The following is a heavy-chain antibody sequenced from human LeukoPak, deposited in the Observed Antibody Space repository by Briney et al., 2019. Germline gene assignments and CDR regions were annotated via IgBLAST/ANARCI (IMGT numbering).Heavy chain of an antibody. J-gene: IGHJ5*02. Sequence: PSETLSLTCSVSGGSIRSLGYSWGWIRQPPGKGLEWIASMYYTGTTYYNSSLKSRVTMSVDTSKNQFSLNLTSVTAADTAVFYCARSVSAYAGRGWFDPWGQGTLVTVSS. CDR1: GGSIRSLGYS. CDR3: ARSVSAYAGRGWFDP. CDR2: MYYTGTT. V-gene: IGHV4-39*07. D-gene: IGHD5-12*01.